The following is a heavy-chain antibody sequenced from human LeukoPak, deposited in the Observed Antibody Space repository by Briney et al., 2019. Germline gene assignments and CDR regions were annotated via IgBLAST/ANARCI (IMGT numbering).Heavy chain of an antibody. D-gene: IGHD4-23*01. CDR1: GFTFSSYD. V-gene: IGHV1-8*01. Sequence: ASVKVSCKASGFTFSSYDINWVRQATGQGLEWMGWMNPDSGNTGYVQKFQGRVTMTRNTSISTAYMELSSLRSEDTAVYYCARGLSYGGNSELSNWGQGTLVTVSS. CDR3: ARGLSYGGNSELSN. CDR2: MNPDSGNT. J-gene: IGHJ1*01.